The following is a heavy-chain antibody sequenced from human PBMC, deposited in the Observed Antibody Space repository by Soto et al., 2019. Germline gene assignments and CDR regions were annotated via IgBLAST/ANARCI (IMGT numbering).Heavy chain of an antibody. Sequence: SETLSLTCAVYGGSFSGYYWSWVRQPPGKGLEWIGEITRSGGINYNPSLESRVTMSLDTSKNHFSLRLNSVSDADTSIYYCARLFAGATGDWYFDLWGRGTLVTV. J-gene: IGHJ2*01. CDR1: GGSFSGYY. D-gene: IGHD2-21*02. CDR3: ARLFAGATGDWYFDL. CDR2: ITRSGGI. V-gene: IGHV4-34*01.